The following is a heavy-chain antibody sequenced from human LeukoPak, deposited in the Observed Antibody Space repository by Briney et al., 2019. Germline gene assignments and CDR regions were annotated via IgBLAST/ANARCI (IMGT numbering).Heavy chain of an antibody. V-gene: IGHV1-69*13. Sequence: SVRVSCKASGGTFSSYAISWVRQAPGQGLEWMGGIIPIFGTANYAQKFQGRVTITADESTSTAYMELSSLRSEDTAVYYCAREARGITMIVVVRSVAFDYWGQGTLVTVSS. CDR3: AREARGITMIVVVRSVAFDY. J-gene: IGHJ4*02. CDR2: IIPIFGTA. D-gene: IGHD3-22*01. CDR1: GGTFSSYA.